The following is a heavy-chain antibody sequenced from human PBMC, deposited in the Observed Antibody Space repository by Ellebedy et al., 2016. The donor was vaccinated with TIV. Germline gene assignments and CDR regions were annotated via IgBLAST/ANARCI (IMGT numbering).Heavy chain of an antibody. V-gene: IGHV3-23*01. J-gene: IGHJ3*01. CDR3: AKDQVGGDGRWVFDL. CDR1: GFTFSTYA. CDR2: IYRRGDRK. Sequence: GESLKISFVGSGFTFSTYATAWVRQTLGNGLEWVAGIYRRGDRKYYTDSVKGRFTISRDNSKNTMYLEMDSLRVDDTGIYYCAKDQVGGDGRWVFDLWGQGTMVIVSS. D-gene: IGHD3-16*01.